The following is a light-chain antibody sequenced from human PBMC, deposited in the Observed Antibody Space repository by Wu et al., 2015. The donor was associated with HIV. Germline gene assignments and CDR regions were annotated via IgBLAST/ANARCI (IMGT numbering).Light chain of an antibody. CDR3: QQFNSYPWT. V-gene: IGKV1-13*02. Sequence: AIQLTQSPSSLSASVGDRVTITCRASQGISSALVWYQQKLGKAPKLLIYDASSLESGVPSRFSGSGSGTDFTLTISSLQPEDFATYYCQQFNSYPWTFGQGTKVEIK. CDR2: DAS. J-gene: IGKJ1*01. CDR1: QGISSA.